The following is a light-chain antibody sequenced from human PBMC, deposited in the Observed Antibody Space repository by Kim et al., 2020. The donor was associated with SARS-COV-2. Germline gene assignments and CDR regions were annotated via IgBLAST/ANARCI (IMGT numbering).Light chain of an antibody. CDR2: GAS. CDR3: QHYHHWPPYT. Sequence: EIVMTQSPATLSVSPGERATLSCRASQSVDSHLAWYQQKPGQAPRLLIYGASTRATGIPARFSGSGSGTEFTLTISSLQSEDFAVYYCQHYHHWPPYTFGQGTKLEI. V-gene: IGKV3-15*01. J-gene: IGKJ2*01. CDR1: QSVDSH.